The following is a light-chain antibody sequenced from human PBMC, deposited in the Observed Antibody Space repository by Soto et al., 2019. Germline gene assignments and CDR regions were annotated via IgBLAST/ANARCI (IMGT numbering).Light chain of an antibody. CDR1: QSVSSTY. CDR2: GAS. CDR3: QHYGSSTWT. Sequence: EIVLTQSPGTLSLSPGEGATLSCRASQSVSSTYSAWYQQKPGQAPRLLIYGASSRATGIPDRFSGSGSGTDFTLTISRLEPEDFTVYYCQHYGSSTWTFGQGTKVEIK. J-gene: IGKJ1*01. V-gene: IGKV3-20*01.